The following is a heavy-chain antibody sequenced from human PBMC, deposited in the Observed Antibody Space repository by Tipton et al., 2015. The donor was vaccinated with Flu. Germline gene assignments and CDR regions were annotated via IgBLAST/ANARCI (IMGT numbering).Heavy chain of an antibody. CDR1: GGSFSGYY. V-gene: IGHV4-34*01. CDR2: INHSGST. Sequence: LRLSCAVYGGSFSGYYWSWIRQPPGKGLEWIGEINHSGSTNYNPSLKSRVTISVDTSKNQFSLKLSSVTAADTAVYYCARKGLRYFDWLGGFDPWGQGTLVTVSS. CDR3: ARKGLRYFDWLGGFDP. D-gene: IGHD3-9*01. J-gene: IGHJ5*02.